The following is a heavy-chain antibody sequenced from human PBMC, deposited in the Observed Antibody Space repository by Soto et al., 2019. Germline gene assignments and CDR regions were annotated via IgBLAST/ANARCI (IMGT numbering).Heavy chain of an antibody. CDR2: ITGNGHNT. J-gene: IGHJ4*02. CDR3: ARDPQNLYYAFWSGPVDY. V-gene: IGHV3-23*01. D-gene: IGHD3-3*01. CDR1: GLGFTTYS. Sequence: GGSLRLSCSASGLGFTTYSMIWVRQPPGKGLEWVSVITGNGHNTYYAESVKGRFTISRDNSKNTLYLQMSSLRAEDTAVYYCARDPQNLYYAFWSGPVDYWGQGTLVTLSS.